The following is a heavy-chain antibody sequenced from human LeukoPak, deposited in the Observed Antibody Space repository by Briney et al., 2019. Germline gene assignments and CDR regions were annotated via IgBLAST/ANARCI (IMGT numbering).Heavy chain of an antibody. CDR3: ARAGGLNMDV. CDR1: GFTFSSYI. CDR2: ISSSSSSYI. J-gene: IGHJ6*03. D-gene: IGHD2-8*02. V-gene: IGHV3-21*01. Sequence: PGGSLRLSCAASGFTFSSYIMNWVRQAPGKGLEGGSSISSSSSSYIYYADSVKGRFTISRDNAKNSLYLQMNSRRAEDTAVYYCARAGGLNMDVWGKGTTVTVSS.